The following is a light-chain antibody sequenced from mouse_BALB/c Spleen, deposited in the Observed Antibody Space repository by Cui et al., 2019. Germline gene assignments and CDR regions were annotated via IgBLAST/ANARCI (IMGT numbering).Light chain of an antibody. CDR3: LQSDNLPYT. V-gene: IGKV17-121*01. Sequence: ETTVTQCLASLSMAIGEKITIRCLTSTDIDDDMNWYQQKPGEPPKLLISEGNTLRPGVPSRFSSSGYGTDFVFTIENMLSEDVADYYCLQSDNLPYTFGGGTKLEIK. CDR1: TDIDDD. CDR2: EGN. J-gene: IGKJ2*01.